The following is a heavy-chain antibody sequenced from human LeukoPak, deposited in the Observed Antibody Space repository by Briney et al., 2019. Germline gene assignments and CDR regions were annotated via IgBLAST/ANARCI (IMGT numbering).Heavy chain of an antibody. Sequence: GESLEISCKGSGYSFSNYWIGWVRQMPGKGLEWMGIIYPGDSDTRYSPSFQGQVTISADKSISTAYLQWSSLKASDTAMYYCARQDDSSGYSSFDYWGQGTLVTVSS. CDR1: GYSFSNYW. V-gene: IGHV5-51*01. CDR3: ARQDDSSGYSSFDY. D-gene: IGHD3-22*01. J-gene: IGHJ4*02. CDR2: IYPGDSDT.